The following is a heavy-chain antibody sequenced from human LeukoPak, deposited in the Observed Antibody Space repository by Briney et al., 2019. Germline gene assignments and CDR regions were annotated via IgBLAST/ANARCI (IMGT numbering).Heavy chain of an antibody. Sequence: SETLSLTCTVSGGSISSGGYYWSWIRQHPGKGLEWIGYIYYSGSTYYHPSLKSRVTISVDPSKNQFSLKPSSGTPAGTGVYHRAGGESPGYSSRWGYWGQGTLVTVSS. CDR1: GGSISSGGYY. CDR2: IYYSGST. CDR3: AGGESPGYSSRWGY. D-gene: IGHD6-13*01. J-gene: IGHJ4*02. V-gene: IGHV4-31*10.